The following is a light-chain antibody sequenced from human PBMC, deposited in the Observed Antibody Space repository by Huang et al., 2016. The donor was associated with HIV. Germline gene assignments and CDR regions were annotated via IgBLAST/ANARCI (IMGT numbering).Light chain of an antibody. CDR3: QQYDNWPPGLT. Sequence: EIVMTQSPATLSVSPAGGATLSCRASQNVRSNLAWYQQTPGQAPRLLIYDTSTRATGVPARFSGSGSGTEFTLTISGLQSEDFAVYYCQQYDNWPPGLTFGGGTKVEI. CDR2: DTS. V-gene: IGKV3D-15*01. CDR1: QNVRSN. J-gene: IGKJ4*01.